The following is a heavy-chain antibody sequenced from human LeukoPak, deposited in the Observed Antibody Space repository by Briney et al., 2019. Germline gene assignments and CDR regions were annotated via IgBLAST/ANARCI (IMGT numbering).Heavy chain of an antibody. D-gene: IGHD3-10*01. J-gene: IGHJ5*02. V-gene: IGHV4-4*02. CDR2: IYHSGST. CDR3: ARVIKYYGSGSYYNEGDWFDP. Sequence: PSETLSLTCAVSGGSISSSNWWSWVRQPPGKGLEWIGEIYHSGSTNYNPSLKSRVTISVDKSKNQFSLKLSSVTAADTAVYYCARVIKYYGSGSYYNEGDWFDPWGQGTLVTVSS. CDR1: GGSISSSNW.